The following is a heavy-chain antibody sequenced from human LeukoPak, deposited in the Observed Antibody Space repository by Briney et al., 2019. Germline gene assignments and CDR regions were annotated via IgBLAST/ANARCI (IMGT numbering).Heavy chain of an antibody. Sequence: GASVKVSCKASGGTFSSYAISWVRQAPGQGLEWMGGIIPIFGTANYAQKFQGRVTITADESTSTAYMKLSSLRSEDTAVYYCARGGTYYYDSSGYYFHDAFDIWGQGTMVTVSS. V-gene: IGHV1-69*13. CDR1: GGTFSSYA. CDR3: ARGGTYYYDSSGYYFHDAFDI. D-gene: IGHD3-22*01. CDR2: IIPIFGTA. J-gene: IGHJ3*02.